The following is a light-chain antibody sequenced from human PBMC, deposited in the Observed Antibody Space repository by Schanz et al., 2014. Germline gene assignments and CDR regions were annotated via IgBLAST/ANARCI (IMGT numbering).Light chain of an antibody. V-gene: IGKV3-20*01. CDR1: QSVYANF. Sequence: EIVLTQSPGTLSLSPGERATISCRASQSVYANFLAWYQQKPGQAPRLLIYAASSRATGIPDRFSARGSGTDFTLTISRLEPEDFAVYFCHQYDTSPWTFGQGTKVEV. CDR3: HQYDTSPWT. J-gene: IGKJ1*01. CDR2: AAS.